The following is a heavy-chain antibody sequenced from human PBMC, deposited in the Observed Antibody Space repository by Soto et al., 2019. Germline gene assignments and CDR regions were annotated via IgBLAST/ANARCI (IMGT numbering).Heavy chain of an antibody. CDR1: GFTFSNYA. D-gene: IGHD2-15*01. CDR3: AKDPGVGYCSGGSCYVPDF. V-gene: IGHV3-30-3*01. CDR2: LSFDGSNE. J-gene: IGHJ4*02. Sequence: QVHLVDSGGGVVQPGRSLRLSCAASGFTFSNYAMHWVRQAPGKGLEWVALLSFDGSNEYYADSVKGRFTSSRDNTNNMLFLQMNSLRPEDTAVYYCAKDPGVGYCSGGSCYVPDFWGQGTLVTVSS.